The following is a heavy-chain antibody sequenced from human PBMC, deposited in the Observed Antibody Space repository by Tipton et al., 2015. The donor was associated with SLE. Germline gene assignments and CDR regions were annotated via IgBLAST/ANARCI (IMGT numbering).Heavy chain of an antibody. D-gene: IGHD4-23*01. V-gene: IGHV4-30-2*01. CDR3: ARDTDYGGNYFDY. CDR2: IYHSGST. Sequence: GLVKPSETLSLTCAVSGGSISSGGYSWSWIRQPPGKGLEWIGYIYHSGSTYYNPSLKSRVTMSVDRSKNQFSLKLSSVTAADTAVYYCARDTDYGGNYFDYWGQGTLVTVSS. J-gene: IGHJ4*02. CDR1: GGSISSGGYS.